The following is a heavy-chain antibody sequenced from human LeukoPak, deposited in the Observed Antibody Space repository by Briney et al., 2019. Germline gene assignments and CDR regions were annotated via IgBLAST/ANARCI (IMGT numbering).Heavy chain of an antibody. D-gene: IGHD1-26*01. CDR1: GYTFTSYG. J-gene: IGHJ6*02. Sequence: GASVKVSCKASGYTFTSYGISWVRQAPGQGLVWMGWISAYNGNTNYAQKLQGRVTMTTDTSTSTAYMELRSLRSDDTAVYYCARDSGSLTAGYYYYGMDVWGQGTTVTVS. V-gene: IGHV1-18*01. CDR2: ISAYNGNT. CDR3: ARDSGSLTAGYYYYGMDV.